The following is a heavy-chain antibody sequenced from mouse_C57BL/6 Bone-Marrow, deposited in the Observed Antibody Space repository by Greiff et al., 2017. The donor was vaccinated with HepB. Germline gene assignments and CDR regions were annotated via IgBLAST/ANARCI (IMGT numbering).Heavy chain of an antibody. J-gene: IGHJ2*01. CDR1: GYTFTDHT. Sequence: VKLMESDAELVKPGASVKISCKVSGYTFTDHTIHWMKQRPEQGLEWIGYIYPRDGSTKYNEKFKGKATLTADKSSSTAYMQLNSLTSEDSAVYFCARRGQLRPYFDYWGQGTTLTVSS. CDR3: ARRGQLRPYFDY. V-gene: IGHV1-78*01. D-gene: IGHD3-2*02. CDR2: IYPRDGST.